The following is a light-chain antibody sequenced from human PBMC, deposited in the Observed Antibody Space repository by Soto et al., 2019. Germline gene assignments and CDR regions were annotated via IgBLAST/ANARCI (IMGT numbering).Light chain of an antibody. CDR2: DAS. Sequence: DIQMTQSPSSLSASVGDRVTITRQASQDISNYLNWYQQKPGKAPKLLIYDASNLETGVPSRFSGSGSGTDFTFTISSLQPEDIATYYCQQYDNLPFGGGTKVEIK. CDR3: QQYDNLP. V-gene: IGKV1-33*01. J-gene: IGKJ4*01. CDR1: QDISNY.